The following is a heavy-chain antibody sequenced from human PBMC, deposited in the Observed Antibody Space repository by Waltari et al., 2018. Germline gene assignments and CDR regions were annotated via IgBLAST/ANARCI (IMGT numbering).Heavy chain of an antibody. CDR2: IRDSGGTT. CDR1: GFTFSDFY. J-gene: IGHJ3*02. V-gene: IGHV3-11*01. CDR3: ARAAFYNAFDI. Sequence: QVQLVESGGGLVKPGGSLRLSCVASGFTFSDFYMTWGRQVPGKGLGGVAFIRDSGGTTHYAYSVKGRFTISRDNARNSVFLQVNSLRAEDTAVYYCARAAFYNAFDIWGQGTTVVVSS. D-gene: IGHD4-4*01.